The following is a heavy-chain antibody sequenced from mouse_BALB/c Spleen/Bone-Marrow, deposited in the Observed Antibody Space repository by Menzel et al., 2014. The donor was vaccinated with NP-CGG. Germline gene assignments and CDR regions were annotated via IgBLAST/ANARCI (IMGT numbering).Heavy chain of an antibody. CDR3: TTGFAY. CDR1: GFTFSNYW. J-gene: IGHJ3*01. CDR2: IRLKSNNYAT. Sequence: EVKLQESGGGLVQPGRSMKLSCVASGFTFSNYWMNWVRQSPEKGLEWVAEIRLKSNNYATHYPESVRGRFTISRDDSKSSVYLQMNNLRAEDTGIYYCTTGFAYWGQGTLVTVSA. V-gene: IGHV6-6*02.